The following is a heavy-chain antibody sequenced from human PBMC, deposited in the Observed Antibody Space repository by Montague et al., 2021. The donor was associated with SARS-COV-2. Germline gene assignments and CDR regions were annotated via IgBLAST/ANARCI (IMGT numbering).Heavy chain of an antibody. CDR1: GGSFSDYY. Sequence: SETLSLTCAVYGGSFSDYYWAWIRQAPGKGLEWIGEVDHRGSSSYNPSLQSRLTISVDRSKNQFSLRLTSVTAADTAVYYCARGQVTVFGVLIMLPAAGPLDSWGLGTKVTVS. CDR2: VDHRGSS. J-gene: IGHJ3*02. D-gene: IGHD3-3*01. CDR3: ARGQVTVFGVLIMLPAAGPLDS. V-gene: IGHV4-34*01.